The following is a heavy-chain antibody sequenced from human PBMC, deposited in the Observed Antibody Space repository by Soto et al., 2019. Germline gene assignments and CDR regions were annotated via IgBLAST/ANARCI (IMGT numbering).Heavy chain of an antibody. CDR1: GGTFSSYA. J-gene: IGHJ6*02. Sequence: GASVKVSCKASGGTFSSYAISWVRQAPGQGLEWMGGIIPIFGTANYAQKFQGRVTITADESTSTAYMELSSLRSEDTAVYYCARGNCGGDCYRGGYYYYGMDVWGQGTTVTVS. D-gene: IGHD2-21*02. CDR3: ARGNCGGDCYRGGYYYYGMDV. CDR2: IIPIFGTA. V-gene: IGHV1-69*13.